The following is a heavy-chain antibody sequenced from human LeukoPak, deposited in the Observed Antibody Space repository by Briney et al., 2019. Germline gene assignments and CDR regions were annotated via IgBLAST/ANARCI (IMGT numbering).Heavy chain of an antibody. CDR2: IYSGGST. Sequence: GGSVRLSCAASGFTFNRHRISWVRQAPGKGLEWVSVIYSGGSTYYVDSVKGRFTISRDNSKNTLYLQMNSLRAEDAAVYYCARTEGYCSSTSCYGAFDYWGQGTLVTVSS. CDR3: ARTEGYCSSTSCYGAFDY. V-gene: IGHV3-53*01. CDR1: GFTFNRHR. J-gene: IGHJ4*02. D-gene: IGHD2-2*01.